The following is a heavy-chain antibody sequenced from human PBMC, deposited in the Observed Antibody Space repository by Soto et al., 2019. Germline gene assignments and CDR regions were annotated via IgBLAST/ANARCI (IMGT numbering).Heavy chain of an antibody. CDR2: ISAYNGNT. Sequence: ASVKVSCKASGYTFTSYGISWVRQAPGQGLEWMGWISAYNGNTNYAQKFQGRVTITRDTSASTAYMELSSLRSEDTAVYYCARDGYSYGYRYFDYWGQGTLVTVSS. CDR1: GYTFTSYG. V-gene: IGHV1-18*04. J-gene: IGHJ4*02. CDR3: ARDGYSYGYRYFDY. D-gene: IGHD5-18*01.